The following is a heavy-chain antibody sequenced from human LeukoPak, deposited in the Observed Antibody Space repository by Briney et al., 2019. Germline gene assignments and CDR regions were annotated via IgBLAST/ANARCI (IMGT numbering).Heavy chain of an antibody. CDR2: LSSSSTYI. J-gene: IGHJ4*02. V-gene: IGHV3-21*01. D-gene: IGHD3-22*01. CDR1: GFTFSSYS. CDR3: ATTPKSYYYDSSGYYYDDLDY. Sequence: GGSLRLSCAASGFTFSSYSMNWVRQAPGKGLEWGSSLSSSSTYIYYADSVKGRFTISRDNAKNSLYLQMNSLRAEDTAVYYCATTPKSYYYDSSGYYYDDLDYCGQGTLVTVSS.